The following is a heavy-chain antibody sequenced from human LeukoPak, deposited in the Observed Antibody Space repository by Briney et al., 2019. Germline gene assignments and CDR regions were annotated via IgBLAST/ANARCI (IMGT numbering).Heavy chain of an antibody. CDR2: ISGSGGGT. J-gene: IGHJ3*02. CDR3: AKGPYSGAARGAFDI. V-gene: IGHV3-23*01. Sequence: PGGSLRLPCAASGFTFSTYAMNWVRQAPGKGLEWVSVISGSGGGTYYADSVKGRFTISRDDSKNMLFLQMNSLRAEDTALYYCAKGPYSGAARGAFDIWGQGTMVTVSS. CDR1: GFTFSTYA. D-gene: IGHD6-6*01.